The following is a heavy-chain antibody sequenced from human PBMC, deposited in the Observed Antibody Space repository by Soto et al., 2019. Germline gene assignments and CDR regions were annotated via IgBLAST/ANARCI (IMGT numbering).Heavy chain of an antibody. J-gene: IGHJ4*02. D-gene: IGHD5-12*01. CDR1: GGSISSYY. CDR2: IYYRGST. V-gene: IGHV4-59*08. Sequence: SETLSLTCTVSGGSISSYYWSWIRQPPGKGLEWIGYIYYRGSTNYNPSLKSRVTISVDTSKNQFSLKLSSVTAADTAVYYCARQLLRPYYFDYWGQGTLVTVSS. CDR3: ARQLLRPYYFDY.